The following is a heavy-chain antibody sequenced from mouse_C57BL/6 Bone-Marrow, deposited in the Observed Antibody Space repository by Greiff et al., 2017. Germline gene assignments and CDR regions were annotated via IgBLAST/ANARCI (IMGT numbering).Heavy chain of an antibody. D-gene: IGHD2-5*01. CDR2: IYPGDGDT. CDR1: GYAFSSYC. Sequence: VHLVESGAELVKPGASVKISCKASGYAFSSYCMNWVKQRPGKGLEWIGRIYPGDGDTNYNGKFKGKATLTADKSSSTAYMQLSSLTSEDSAVYFCAREEFYSNYFDYWGQGTTLTVSS. CDR3: AREEFYSNYFDY. J-gene: IGHJ2*01. V-gene: IGHV1-80*01.